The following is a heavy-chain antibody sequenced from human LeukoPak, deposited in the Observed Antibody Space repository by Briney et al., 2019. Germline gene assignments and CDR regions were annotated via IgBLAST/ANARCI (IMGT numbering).Heavy chain of an antibody. J-gene: IGHJ3*02. CDR1: GGSISSYY. Sequence: SETLSLTCTVSGGSISSYYCSWIRQPPGKGLEWIGYIFYGGSTNYNPSLKSRVTISVDTSKNQFSLKLSSVTASDTAVYYCARKKCSSTSCYKELGAFDIWGQGTMVTVSS. CDR3: ARKKCSSTSCYKELGAFDI. D-gene: IGHD2-2*02. V-gene: IGHV4-59*08. CDR2: IFYGGST.